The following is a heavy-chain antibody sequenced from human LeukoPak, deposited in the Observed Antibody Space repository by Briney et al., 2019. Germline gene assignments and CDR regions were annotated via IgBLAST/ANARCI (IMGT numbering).Heavy chain of an antibody. CDR2: ISAYNGNT. J-gene: IGHJ4*02. D-gene: IGHD3-10*01. CDR1: GYTFTSYG. Sequence: ASVKVSCKASGYTFTSYGISWVRQAPGQGLEWMGWISAYNGNTNYAQKLHDRVTMTTDISTSTAYMDLRSLRSDDTAVYYCARSITMVRGAKSFDYWGQGTLVTVSS. V-gene: IGHV1-18*01. CDR3: ARSITMVRGAKSFDY.